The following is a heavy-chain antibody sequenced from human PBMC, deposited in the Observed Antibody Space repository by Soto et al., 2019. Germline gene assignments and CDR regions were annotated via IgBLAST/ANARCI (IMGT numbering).Heavy chain of an antibody. CDR2: ISGSGGST. CDR3: AKPPLPPDSYGMDV. J-gene: IGHJ6*02. V-gene: IGHV3-23*01. Sequence: PGGSLRLSCAASGFTFSSYAMSWVRQAPGKGLEWVSAISGSGGSTYYADSVKGRFTISRDNSKNTLYLQMNSLRAEDTAVYYWAKPPLPPDSYGMDVGGQGTTVTVSS. CDR1: GFTFSSYA.